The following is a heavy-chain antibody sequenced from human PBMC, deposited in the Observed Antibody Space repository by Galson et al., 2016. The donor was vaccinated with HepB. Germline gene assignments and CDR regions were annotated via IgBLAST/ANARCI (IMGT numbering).Heavy chain of an antibody. Sequence: SLRLSCAGSGFIFSSFWMSWVRQAPGKGLEWVANINQDGSEKFYVDSLKGRLTISRDNAKNSLYLQMKSRRADDTAVYYCARGRPTMVRGLNGYYFDLWGQGTLVTVSS. J-gene: IGHJ4*02. D-gene: IGHD3-10*01. CDR1: GFIFSSFW. CDR2: INQDGSEK. CDR3: ARGRPTMVRGLNGYYFDL. V-gene: IGHV3-7*03.